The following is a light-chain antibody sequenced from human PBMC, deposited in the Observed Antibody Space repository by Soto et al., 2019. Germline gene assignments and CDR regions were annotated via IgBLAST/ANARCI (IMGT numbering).Light chain of an antibody. CDR3: EVTVSLRRT. CDR2: AAS. J-gene: IGKJ1*01. V-gene: IGKV1-39*01. CDR1: QSIRRS. Sequence: RVNQSASSVSSYQEDRVTITCRASQSIRRSLNWYQQKPGKAPKLLIYAASSLQSGVPSRFSGSGSGTDFTLTISCLQAEDFRPYNCEVTVSLRRTLCEGGKV.